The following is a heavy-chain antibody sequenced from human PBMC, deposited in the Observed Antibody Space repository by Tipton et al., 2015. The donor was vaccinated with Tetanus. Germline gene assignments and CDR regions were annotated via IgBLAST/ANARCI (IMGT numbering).Heavy chain of an antibody. CDR1: DGSFNAYY. V-gene: IGHV4-34*01. Sequence: LVQPSETLSLTCGVSDGSFNAYYWSWIRQTPGKGLEWIGEVNQSGSTKYNPSFNSRAAISVDTSKSQFSLRVRSVTAADTAVYYCARGRTMSGVVAPFDLWGQGTQVTVSS. J-gene: IGHJ4*02. CDR2: VNQSGST. CDR3: ARGRTMSGVVAPFDL. D-gene: IGHD3-3*01.